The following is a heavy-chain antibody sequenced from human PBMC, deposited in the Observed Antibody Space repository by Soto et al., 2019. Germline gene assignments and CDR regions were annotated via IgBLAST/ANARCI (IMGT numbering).Heavy chain of an antibody. J-gene: IGHJ3*02. Sequence: ASVKVSCKASGYTFTSYAMHWARQAPGQRLEWMGWINAGNGNTKYSQKFQGRVTITRDTSASTAYMELSSLRSEDTAVYYCARELELRYAFDIWGQGTMVTVSS. CDR3: ARELELRYAFDI. CDR2: INAGNGNT. D-gene: IGHD1-7*01. V-gene: IGHV1-3*01. CDR1: GYTFTSYA.